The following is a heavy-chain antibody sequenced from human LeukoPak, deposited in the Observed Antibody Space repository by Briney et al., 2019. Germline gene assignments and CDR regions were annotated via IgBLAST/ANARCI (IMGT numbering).Heavy chain of an antibody. Sequence: SETLSLTCTVSGGSISSYYWSWIRQPPGKGLEWIGYIYYSGSTNYNPSLKSRVTISVDTSKNQFSLKLSSVTAADAAVYYCAREGVAGFDYWGQGTLVTVSS. J-gene: IGHJ4*02. CDR1: GGSISSYY. D-gene: IGHD6-19*01. V-gene: IGHV4-59*01. CDR3: AREGVAGFDY. CDR2: IYYSGST.